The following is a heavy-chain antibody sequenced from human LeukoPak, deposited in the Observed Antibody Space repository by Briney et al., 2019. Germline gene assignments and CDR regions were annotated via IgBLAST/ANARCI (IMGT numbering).Heavy chain of an antibody. V-gene: IGHV3-48*03. CDR3: ARDRVGSMDV. D-gene: IGHD1-26*01. J-gene: IGHJ4*02. Sequence: GGSLRLSCAASGFTFSSYEMNWVRQAPGKGLEWVSYISSSGSTIYYADSVKGRFTISRDNAKNSLYLQMNSLRAEDTAVYYCARDRVGSMDVWGQGTLVTVSS. CDR2: ISSSGSTI. CDR1: GFTFSSYE.